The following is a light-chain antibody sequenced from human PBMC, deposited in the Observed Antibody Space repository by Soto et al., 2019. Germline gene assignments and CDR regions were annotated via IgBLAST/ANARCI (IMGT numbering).Light chain of an antibody. V-gene: IGLV1-44*01. CDR3: AAWDDSLNGRV. J-gene: IGLJ3*02. CDR2: GHN. CDR1: SSNIGSYN. Sequence: QSVLTQPPSASGIPGQRVTISCSGSSSNIGSYNVNWFQQLPGTAPKLLIYGHNQRPSGVPDRFSGSKSGTSASLAISGLQSEDEADYYCAAWDDSLNGRVFGGGTKLTVL.